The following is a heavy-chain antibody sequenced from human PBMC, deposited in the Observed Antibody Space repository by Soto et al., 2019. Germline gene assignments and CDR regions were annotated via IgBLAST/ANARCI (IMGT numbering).Heavy chain of an antibody. CDR3: VTWSMGDGQNFLCAFDI. J-gene: IGHJ3*02. V-gene: IGHV1-24*01. CDR1: GYTLTELS. D-gene: IGHD1-26*01. Sequence: ASVKVSCKVSGYTLTELSMHWARQAPRKRLEWMGDFDPEDGETIYAQKYQDRDTMTEDTSTDTAYMELSSLRSEDTAVYYCVTWSMGDGQNFLCAFDIWRQGTMVTVSS. CDR2: FDPEDGET.